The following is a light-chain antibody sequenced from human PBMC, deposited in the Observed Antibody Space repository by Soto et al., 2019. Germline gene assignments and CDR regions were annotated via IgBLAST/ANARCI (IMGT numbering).Light chain of an antibody. CDR2: KAS. CDR1: QTITSW. CDR3: QQYSRYPWT. Sequence: DIQMTQSPFILSAYAGDRVTITCRAGQTITSWLAWYQHKAGKAPKLLIYKASTLQTGVPSRFSGSGSGTEFTLTISSLQPDDFATYYCQQYSRYPWTFGQGTKVEIK. V-gene: IGKV1-5*03. J-gene: IGKJ1*01.